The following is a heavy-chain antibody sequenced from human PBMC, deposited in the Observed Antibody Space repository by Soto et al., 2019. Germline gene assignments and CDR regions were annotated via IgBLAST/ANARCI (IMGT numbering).Heavy chain of an antibody. J-gene: IGHJ4*02. CDR2: LSSSRSTI. CDR3: ARWGTTVTYFDY. D-gene: IGHD4-17*01. V-gene: IGHV3-48*01. Sequence: EVQLVESGGGFVQPGGSLRLSCAASGFTFSSYSMNWVRQAPGKGLELVSYLSSSRSTIYYADSVKGRFTISRDNAKNSLYLHMKSLRAADTDVYYCARWGTTVTYFDYWCQGTLVTVSS. CDR1: GFTFSSYS.